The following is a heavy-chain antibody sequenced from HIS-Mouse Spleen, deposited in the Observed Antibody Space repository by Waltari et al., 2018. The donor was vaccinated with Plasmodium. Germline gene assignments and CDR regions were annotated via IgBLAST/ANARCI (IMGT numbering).Heavy chain of an antibody. CDR2: IYYSGST. CDR3: ASLPRVEEVTTPFYYYYYGMDV. D-gene: IGHD4-4*01. V-gene: IGHV4-39*01. CDR1: RRPISRRSYF. Sequence: QLQLQESGPGPVKPSETLSLTRTVPRRPISRRSYFWGWIRQPPGTGLEWIGSIYYSGSTYYNPSLKSRVTISVDTSKNQFSLKLSSVTAADTAVYYCASLPRVEEVTTPFYYYYYGMDVWGQGTTVTVSS. J-gene: IGHJ6*02.